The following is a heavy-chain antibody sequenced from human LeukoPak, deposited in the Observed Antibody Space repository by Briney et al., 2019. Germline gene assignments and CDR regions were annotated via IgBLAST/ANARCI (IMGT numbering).Heavy chain of an antibody. CDR2: IYTSGST. D-gene: IGHD1-26*01. Sequence: SETLSLTCTVSGGSISSYYWSWIRQPAGKGLKWIGRIYTSGSTNYNPSLKSRVTMSVDTSKNQFSLKLSSVTAADTAVYYCARASGSYGYYWFDPWGQGTLVTVSS. CDR1: GGSISSYY. V-gene: IGHV4-4*07. CDR3: ARASGSYGYYWFDP. J-gene: IGHJ5*02.